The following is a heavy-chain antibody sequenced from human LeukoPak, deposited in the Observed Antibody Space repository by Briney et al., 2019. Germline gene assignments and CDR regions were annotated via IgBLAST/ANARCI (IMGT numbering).Heavy chain of an antibody. CDR3: ARIDAFDI. J-gene: IGHJ3*02. CDR1: GFTFSNYN. V-gene: IGHV3-21*06. Sequence: GGSLRLSCAASGFTFSNYNMNCVRQAPGKGLEWVSYISSRGSYTYYADSVKGRFTISRDNAKNSLYLQMNSLRAEDTAVYYCARIDAFDIWGQGTMVTVSS. CDR2: ISSRGSYT.